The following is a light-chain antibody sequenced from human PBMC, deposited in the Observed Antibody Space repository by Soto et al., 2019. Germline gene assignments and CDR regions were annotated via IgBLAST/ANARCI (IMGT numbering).Light chain of an antibody. CDR2: RND. V-gene: IGLV1-47*01. CDR1: TSNIGNNY. J-gene: IGLJ1*01. CDR3: ATWDDSLSVP. Sequence: QSVLTQPPSASGTPGQRVTISCSGSTSNIGNNYVYLYQQLPGTAPKLLIYRNDKRPSGVPDRFSGSKSGTSASLVISGLRSEDEADYYCATWDDSLSVPFGTGTKITVL.